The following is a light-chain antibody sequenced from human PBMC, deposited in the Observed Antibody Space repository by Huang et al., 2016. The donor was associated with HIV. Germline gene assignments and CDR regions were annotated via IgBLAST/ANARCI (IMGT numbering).Light chain of an antibody. CDR1: QSVGAN. J-gene: IGKJ1*01. V-gene: IGKV3-15*01. CDR3: QQYNNWPPWT. Sequence: EIVMTQSPVTLSVSPGERATLSCRASQSVGANLAWYQQQPGQAPRLLIYGASTRATGIPDRFSGSGSGTEFTLTISSLQSEDFAVYYCQQYNNWPPWTFGQGTKVEVK. CDR2: GAS.